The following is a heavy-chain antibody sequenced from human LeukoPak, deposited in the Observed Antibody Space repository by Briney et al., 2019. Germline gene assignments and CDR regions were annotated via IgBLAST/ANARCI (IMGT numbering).Heavy chain of an antibody. V-gene: IGHV1-2*02. Sequence: ASVKVSCKASGYTFTSYGISWVRQAPGQGLEWLGWINPNSGGTNYVQKFQGRVTMTRDTSISTAYMELSRLRSDDTAVYYCARNYYGSGSYPNPPHFWGQGTPVTVSS. CDR1: GYTFTSYG. D-gene: IGHD3-10*01. J-gene: IGHJ4*02. CDR3: ARNYYGSGSYPNPPHF. CDR2: INPNSGGT.